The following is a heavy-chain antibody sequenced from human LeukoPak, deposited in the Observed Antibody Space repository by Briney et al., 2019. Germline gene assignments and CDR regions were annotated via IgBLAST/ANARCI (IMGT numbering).Heavy chain of an antibody. CDR1: GFTFDDYA. J-gene: IGHJ4*02. Sequence: GGSLRLSCAASGFTFDDYAMHWVRQAPGKGLEWVSLISWDGGSTYYADSVKGRFTISRDNSKNSLYPQMSSLRVEDTALYYCAKGRHYSDSSAYEFDYWGQGTLVTVSS. D-gene: IGHD3-22*01. CDR3: AKGRHYSDSSAYEFDY. CDR2: ISWDGGST. V-gene: IGHV3-43D*03.